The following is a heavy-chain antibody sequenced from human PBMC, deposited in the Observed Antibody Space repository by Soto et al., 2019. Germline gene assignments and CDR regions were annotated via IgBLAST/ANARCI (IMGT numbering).Heavy chain of an antibody. CDR3: TAARPCSSDACPSAE. J-gene: IGHJ4*02. CDR2: IGPDPSNT. Sequence: EVQLLESGGALVQPGGSLRLSCTTSGFTFSTTGMLWLRQPPGKGLEWVSAIGPDPSNTKYTDSVKGRFIISRDNSKNPVFLQMTSLGAEDTALYYCTAARPCSSDACPSAEWGQGNLITGSS. CDR1: GFTFSTTG. D-gene: IGHD2-2*01. V-gene: IGHV3-23*01.